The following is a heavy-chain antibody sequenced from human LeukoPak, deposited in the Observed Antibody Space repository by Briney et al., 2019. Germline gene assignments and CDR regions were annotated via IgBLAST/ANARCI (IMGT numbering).Heavy chain of an antibody. CDR1: GFTFDDYA. CDR2: ISWNSGSI. J-gene: IGHJ5*02. D-gene: IGHD2-15*01. CDR3: AKEDCSGGSCYDSSVYNWFDP. Sequence: GGPLRLSCAASGFTFDDYAMHWVRQAPGKGLEWVSGISWNSGSIGYADSVKGRFTISRDNAKNSLYLQMNSLRAEDTALYYCAKEDCSGGSCYDSSVYNWFDPWGQGTLVTVSS. V-gene: IGHV3-9*01.